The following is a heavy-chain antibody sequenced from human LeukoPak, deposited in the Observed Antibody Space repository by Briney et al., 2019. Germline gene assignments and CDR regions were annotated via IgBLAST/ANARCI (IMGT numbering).Heavy chain of an antibody. CDR1: GFTFSSYA. CDR3: VKRLYYYDSSGPFDY. CDR2: ISSNGGYT. D-gene: IGHD3-22*01. V-gene: IGHV3-64D*09. J-gene: IGHJ4*02. Sequence: GGSLRLSCSASGFTFSSYAMYWVRQAPGKGLEYVSAISSNGGYTYYADSAKGRFTISRDNSKNTLYLQMSSLRAEDTAVYYCVKRLYYYDSSGPFDYWGQGTLVTVSS.